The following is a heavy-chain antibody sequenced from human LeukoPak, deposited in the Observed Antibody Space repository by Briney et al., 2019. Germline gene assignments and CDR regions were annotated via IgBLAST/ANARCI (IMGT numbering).Heavy chain of an antibody. Sequence: GGSLRLSCAASGFTFNSYAMHWVRQAPGKGLEWVSSISSTSIYKYYADSVKGRFTISRDNAKDSLFLQMNSLRAEDTAIYYCARDPRIYCTNGICRDDYFDNWGQGTLVTVSS. CDR2: ISSTSIYK. CDR3: ARDPRIYCTNGICRDDYFDN. V-gene: IGHV3-21*01. J-gene: IGHJ4*02. D-gene: IGHD2-8*01. CDR1: GFTFNSYA.